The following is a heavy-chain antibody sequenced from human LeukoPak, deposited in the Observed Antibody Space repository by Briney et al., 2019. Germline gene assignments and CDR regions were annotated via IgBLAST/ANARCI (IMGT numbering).Heavy chain of an antibody. CDR1: GFTYGNYL. V-gene: IGHV3-74*01. J-gene: IGHJ4*02. D-gene: IGHD1-26*01. Sequence: GGSLRLSCAASGFTYGNYLMHWVRQAPGKGLVWVSRISPDGRSTNYADFVKGRFTVSRDNAMNTVYLQMNSLRTEDTAVYYCVRGASGGHYVIDYWGQGTLVTVSS. CDR2: ISPDGRST. CDR3: VRGASGGHYVIDY.